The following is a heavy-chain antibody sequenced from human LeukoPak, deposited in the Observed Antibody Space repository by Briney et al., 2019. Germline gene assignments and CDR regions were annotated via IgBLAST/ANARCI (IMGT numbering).Heavy chain of an antibody. J-gene: IGHJ4*02. D-gene: IGHD3-10*01. CDR2: ISAYNGNT. CDR3: ARDSAYYYGSGPTTG. Sequence: ASVKVSCKASGYTFTSYGISWVRQAPGQGLEWMGWISAYNGNTNYAQKLQDRVTMTTDTSTSTAYMELRSLRSDDTAVYYCARDSAYYYGSGPTTGWGQGTLVTVSS. CDR1: GYTFTSYG. V-gene: IGHV1-18*01.